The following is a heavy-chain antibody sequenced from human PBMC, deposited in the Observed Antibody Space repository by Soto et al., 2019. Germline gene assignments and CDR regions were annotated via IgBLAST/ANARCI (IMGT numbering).Heavy chain of an antibody. J-gene: IGHJ5*02. CDR3: ARLIPYCSGGSCYSPWFDP. Sequence: ASETLSLTCTVSGGSISSSSYYWGWIRQPPGKGLEWIGSIYYSGSTYYNPSLKSRVTISVDTSKNQFSLKLSSVTAADTAVYYCARLIPYCSGGSCYSPWFDPWGQGTLVTVSS. D-gene: IGHD2-15*01. CDR2: IYYSGST. V-gene: IGHV4-39*01. CDR1: GGSISSSSYY.